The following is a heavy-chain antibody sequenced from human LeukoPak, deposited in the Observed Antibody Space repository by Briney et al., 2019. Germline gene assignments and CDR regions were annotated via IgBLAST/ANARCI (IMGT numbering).Heavy chain of an antibody. D-gene: IGHD3-3*01. CDR1: GYTFTGYY. CDR2: INPNSGGT. V-gene: IGHV1-2*06. CDR3: ARSLGGYYDLRDDAFDI. Sequence: ASVKVSCKASGYTFTGYYMHWVRQAPGQGLEWMGRINPNSGGTNYAQKFRGRVTMTRDASISTAYMELSRLRSDDTAVYYCARSLGGYYDLRDDAFDIWGQGTMVTVSS. J-gene: IGHJ3*02.